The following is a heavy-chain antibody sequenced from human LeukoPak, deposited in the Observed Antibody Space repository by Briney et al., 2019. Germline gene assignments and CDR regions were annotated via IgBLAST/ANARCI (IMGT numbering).Heavy chain of an antibody. CDR3: ARTRSIAARPTSFDY. J-gene: IGHJ4*02. Sequence: SETLSLTCTVSGGSISSYYWSWIRQPPGKGLEWIGYIYYSGSTNYNPSLKSRVTISVDTSKNQFSLKLSSVTAADTAVYYCARTRSIAARPTSFDYWGQGTLVTVSS. CDR2: IYYSGST. D-gene: IGHD6-6*01. CDR1: GGSISSYY. V-gene: IGHV4-59*12.